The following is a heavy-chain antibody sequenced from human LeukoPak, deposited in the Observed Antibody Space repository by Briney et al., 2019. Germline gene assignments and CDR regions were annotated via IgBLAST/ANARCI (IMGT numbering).Heavy chain of an antibody. CDR2: IIPIFGSA. Sequence: GASVKVSCKASGGTFSSYAISWVRQAPGHGLEWMGGIIPIFGSANYAQKFQDRVTITADESTSTAYMELSSLRSEDTAVYYCASCSGGSCYSFYWGQGTLVTVSS. CDR3: ASCSGGSCYSFY. D-gene: IGHD2-15*01. V-gene: IGHV1-69*13. CDR1: GGTFSSYA. J-gene: IGHJ4*02.